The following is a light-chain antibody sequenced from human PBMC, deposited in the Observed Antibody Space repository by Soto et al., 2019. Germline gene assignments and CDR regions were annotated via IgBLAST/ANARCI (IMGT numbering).Light chain of an antibody. J-gene: IGLJ2*01. CDR2: RNN. Sequence: QSVLTQPPSASGTPGQRVTISCSGSSSNIGSNYVYWYHQLPGTAPKLVIYRNNQRPSGVPDRISGAKSGTSASLAISGLRSEDEADYYRAAWDDRLSGRVFGRGIKLTVL. CDR3: AAWDDRLSGRV. CDR1: SSNIGSNY. V-gene: IGLV1-47*01.